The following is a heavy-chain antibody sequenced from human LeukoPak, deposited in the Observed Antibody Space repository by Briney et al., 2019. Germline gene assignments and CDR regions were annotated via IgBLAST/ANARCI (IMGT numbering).Heavy chain of an antibody. Sequence: ASVKVSCKASRGTFSSYAISWVRQGPGQGLEWMGGIIPIFGTANYAQKFQGRVTITRDMSTSTAYMELSSLRSEDTAVYYCAANLIGLRVDYWGQGTLVTVSS. CDR1: RGTFSSYA. CDR3: AANLIGLRVDY. J-gene: IGHJ4*02. CDR2: IIPIFGTA. D-gene: IGHD5-12*01. V-gene: IGHV1-69*05.